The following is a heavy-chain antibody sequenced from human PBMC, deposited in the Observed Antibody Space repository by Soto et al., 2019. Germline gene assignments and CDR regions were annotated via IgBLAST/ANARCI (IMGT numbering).Heavy chain of an antibody. CDR1: GYTFTGHY. CDR2: IGPESGAT. J-gene: IGHJ4*02. Sequence: VKVSCKASGYTFTGHYIHWVRQAPEQGPEWMGEIGPESGATRYAQKFQGRVTMTRDMSITTVYMELNNLSPDDTAVYYCGRGRSGQIVVFYWGQGTPVTVSS. D-gene: IGHD5-12*01. CDR3: GRGRSGQIVVFY. V-gene: IGHV1-2*02.